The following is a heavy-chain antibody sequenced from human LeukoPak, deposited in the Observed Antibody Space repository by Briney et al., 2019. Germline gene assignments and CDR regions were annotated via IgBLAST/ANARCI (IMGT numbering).Heavy chain of an antibody. V-gene: IGHV3-21*01. CDR1: GFTFSSYS. Sequence: GGSLRLSCAASGFTFSSYSMNWVRQAPGKGLEWVSSISSSSSYIYYADSVKGRFTISRDNAKNSLYLQMNSLRAEDTAVYYCAKGGGVWQQLEDNWFDPWGQGTLVTVSS. D-gene: IGHD6-13*01. CDR3: AKGGGVWQQLEDNWFDP. J-gene: IGHJ5*02. CDR2: ISSSSSYI.